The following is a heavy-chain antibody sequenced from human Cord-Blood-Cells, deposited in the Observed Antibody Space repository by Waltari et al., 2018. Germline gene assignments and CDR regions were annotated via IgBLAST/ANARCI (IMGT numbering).Heavy chain of an antibody. J-gene: IGHJ4*02. CDR1: GFTFSSYA. CDR3: AKGDYGILEWLLFDY. V-gene: IGHV3-23*01. D-gene: IGHD3-3*01. Sequence: EVQLLESGGGLVQPGGSLRLSCAASGFTFSSYAMSWVRQAQGKGLEWVSVISGSGGTTYYADSVKGRFTISRDNSKNTLYLQMNSLRAEDTAVYYCAKGDYGILEWLLFDYWGQGTLVTVSS. CDR2: ISGSGGTT.